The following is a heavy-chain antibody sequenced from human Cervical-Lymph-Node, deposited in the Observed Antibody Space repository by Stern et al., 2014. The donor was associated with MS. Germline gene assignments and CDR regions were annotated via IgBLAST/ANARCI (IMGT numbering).Heavy chain of an antibody. V-gene: IGHV3-33*01. D-gene: IGHD4-23*01. J-gene: IGHJ4*02. CDR2: IWADGSNK. CDR3: ARADDYGGGTLDY. Sequence: QVQLVQSGGGVVQPGRSLRLSCEASGFIFSHYGMHWVRQAPGEGLEWVAVIWADGSNKHYGDSVKGRFTISRDDSQNTLYLQMNSLRVEDTAIYYCARADDYGGGTLDYWGQGALVTVSS. CDR1: GFIFSHYG.